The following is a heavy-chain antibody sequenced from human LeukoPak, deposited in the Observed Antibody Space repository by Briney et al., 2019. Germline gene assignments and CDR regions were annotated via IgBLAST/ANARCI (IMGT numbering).Heavy chain of an antibody. CDR3: AREVRTYCSGGSCYSHFDY. CDR1: GGSISSGGYS. CDR2: IYHSGST. V-gene: IGHV4-30-2*01. Sequence: PSETLSLTCAVSGGSISSGGYSWSWIRQPPGKGLEWIGYIYHSGSTYYNPSLKSRVTISVDRSKNQFSLKLSSVTAADTAVYYCAREVRTYCSGGSCYSHFDYWGQGTLVTVSS. D-gene: IGHD2-15*01. J-gene: IGHJ4*02.